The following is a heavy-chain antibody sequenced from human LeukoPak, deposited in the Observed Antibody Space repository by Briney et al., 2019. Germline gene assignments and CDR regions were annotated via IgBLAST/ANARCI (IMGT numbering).Heavy chain of an antibody. V-gene: IGHV4-34*01. CDR2: INHSGST. CDR1: GGSFSGYY. D-gene: IGHD3-3*01. Sequence: SETLSLTCAVHGGSFSGYYWSWIRQPPGKGLEWIGEINHSGSTNYNPSLKSRVTISVDTSKNQFSLKLSSVTAADTAVYYCARHGPKYYDFWSGYSDYWGQGTLVTVSS. CDR3: ARHGPKYYDFWSGYSDY. J-gene: IGHJ4*02.